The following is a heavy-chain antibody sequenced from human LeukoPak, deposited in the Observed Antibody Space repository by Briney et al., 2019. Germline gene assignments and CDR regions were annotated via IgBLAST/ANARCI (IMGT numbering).Heavy chain of an antibody. J-gene: IGHJ4*02. CDR2: VGGGNDI. Sequence: GGSLRLSCAAAGFTFNIYGMSWVRQAPGKGLELVSSVGGGNDIYYADSVKGRFTGSRDDAKNTVYLQMNSLRAEDTAIYFCAKDATPRNSIWDHFGSWGQGTLVTVSS. CDR3: AKDATPRNSIWDHFGS. V-gene: IGHV3-23*01. CDR1: GFTFNIYG. D-gene: IGHD1-7*01.